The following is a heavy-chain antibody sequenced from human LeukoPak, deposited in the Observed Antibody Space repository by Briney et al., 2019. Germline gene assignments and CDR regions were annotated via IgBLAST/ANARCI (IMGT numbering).Heavy chain of an antibody. J-gene: IGHJ3*02. CDR3: ARVSGIAAAGTFDAFDI. CDR2: INWNGGST. Sequence: GRSLRLSCAASGFTFDDYGMSWVRQAPGKGLEWVSGINWNGGSTGYADSVEGRFTISRDNAKNSLYLQMNSLRAEDTALYYCARVSGIAAAGTFDAFDIWGQGTMVTVSS. D-gene: IGHD6-13*01. V-gene: IGHV3-20*04. CDR1: GFTFDDYG.